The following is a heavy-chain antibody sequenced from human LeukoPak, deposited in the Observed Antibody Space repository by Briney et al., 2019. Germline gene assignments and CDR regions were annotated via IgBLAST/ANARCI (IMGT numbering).Heavy chain of an antibody. CDR2: IYYSGST. D-gene: IGHD4-17*01. CDR1: GGSISSGGYY. CDR3: ARGGYDYGDYGLDY. V-gene: IGHV4-31*03. Sequence: SETLSLTCTVSGGSISSGGYYWSWIRQHPGKGLEWIGYIYYSGSTYYNPSLKSRVTISVDTSKNQFSLKLSSVTAADTAVYYCARGGYDYGDYGLDYWGQGTLVTVSS. J-gene: IGHJ4*02.